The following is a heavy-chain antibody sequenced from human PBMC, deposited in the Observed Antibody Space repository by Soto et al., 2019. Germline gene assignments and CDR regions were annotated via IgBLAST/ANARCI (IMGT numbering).Heavy chain of an antibody. J-gene: IGHJ4*02. V-gene: IGHV1-18*01. CDR2: ISASNGNT. CDR1: GYTFTNYG. CDR3: ARDSPPVDY. Sequence: QVKLVQSGAEVKKPGASVKVSCKASGYTFTNYGISWVRQAPGQGLEWMGWISASNGNTNYAQKLQGRVTMTPDTSTSTAYMELRSRRSGDTAVYYCARDSPPVDYWGQGTLVTVSS.